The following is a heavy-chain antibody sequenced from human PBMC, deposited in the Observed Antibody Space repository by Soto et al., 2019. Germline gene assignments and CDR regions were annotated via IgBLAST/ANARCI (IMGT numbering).Heavy chain of an antibody. Sequence: GGSLRLSCAASGFRFSAYWMTWVRQAPGKGLEWVATIRQDGTEHYYVDSVKGRFTLSRDNANNSLFLQMNTLRAEDTAVYYCARAKRPVYFGSWYFDYWGQGTLVTVSS. D-gene: IGHD6-13*01. CDR1: GFRFSAYW. CDR2: IRQDGTEH. J-gene: IGHJ4*02. CDR3: ARAKRPVYFGSWYFDY. V-gene: IGHV3-7*03.